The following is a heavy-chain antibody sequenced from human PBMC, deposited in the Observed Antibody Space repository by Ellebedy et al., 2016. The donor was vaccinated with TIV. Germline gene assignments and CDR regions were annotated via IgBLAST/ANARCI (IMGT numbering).Heavy chain of an antibody. Sequence: ASVKVSXKASGYTFTNNGISWVRQAPGQGLEWMGWIGAYNGNTNFAQKLQDRLTMTTDTSTSTAYMELRSLRSDDTAVYFCARTITMVRGLTTNDAFDIWGQGTMVTVSS. D-gene: IGHD3-10*01. CDR1: GYTFTNNG. J-gene: IGHJ3*02. V-gene: IGHV1-18*01. CDR2: IGAYNGNT. CDR3: ARTITMVRGLTTNDAFDI.